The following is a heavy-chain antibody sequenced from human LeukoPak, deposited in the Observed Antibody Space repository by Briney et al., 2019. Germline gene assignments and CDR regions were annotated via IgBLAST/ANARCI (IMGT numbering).Heavy chain of an antibody. CDR3: AREVRYYDSSGYSL. J-gene: IGHJ4*02. D-gene: IGHD3-22*01. CDR1: GGTFSSYA. V-gene: IGHV1-69*13. CDR2: IIPIFGTA. Sequence: ASVKVSCKASGGTFSSYAISWVRQAPGQGLEWMGGIIPIFGTANYAQKFQGRVTITADESTSTAYMELSSLRSEDTAVYHCAREVRYYDSSGYSLWGQGTLVTVSS.